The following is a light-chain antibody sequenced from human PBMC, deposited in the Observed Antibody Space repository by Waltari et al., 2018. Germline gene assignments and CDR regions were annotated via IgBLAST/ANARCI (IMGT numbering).Light chain of an antibody. J-gene: IGLJ3*02. CDR1: SSDIGGHDC. V-gene: IGLV2-11*01. CDR3: CSYAGTYIWV. Sequence: QSALTQPRSVSGSPGQSVTLSCTGTSSDIGGHDCVSWYQHHPGKGPRLIIYDVRKRPSGVPDRFSGSKSGNTASLTISGLQAEDESDYFCCSYAGTYIWVFGGGTKLTVL. CDR2: DVR.